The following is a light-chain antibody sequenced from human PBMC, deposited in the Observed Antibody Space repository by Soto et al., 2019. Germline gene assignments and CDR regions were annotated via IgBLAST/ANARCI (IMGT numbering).Light chain of an antibody. V-gene: IGKV1-5*03. Sequence: DIQMTQSPSTLSASVGDRVTITCRASQSISSWLAWYQQKPGKAPKLLLYKAYSLESGVPSRFSGSGSGTEFTLTISSLQPDDFATYYCQQYNSYRRTFGQGTKVEIK. CDR1: QSISSW. CDR3: QQYNSYRRT. J-gene: IGKJ1*01. CDR2: KAY.